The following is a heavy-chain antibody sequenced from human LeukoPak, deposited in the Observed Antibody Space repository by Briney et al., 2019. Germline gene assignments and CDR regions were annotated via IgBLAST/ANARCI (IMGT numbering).Heavy chain of an antibody. CDR3: AREVPFRASPTFDY. CDR1: GYTFTSYG. V-gene: IGHV1-69*13. Sequence: ASVKVSCKTSGYTFTSYGISWVRQAPGQGLEWMGGIIPIFGTANYAQKFQGRVTITADESTSTAYMELSSLRSEDTAVYYCAREVPFRASPTFDYWGQGTLVTVSS. CDR2: IIPIFGTA. J-gene: IGHJ4*02.